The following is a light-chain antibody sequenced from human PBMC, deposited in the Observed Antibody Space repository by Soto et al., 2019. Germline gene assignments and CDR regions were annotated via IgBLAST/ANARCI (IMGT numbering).Light chain of an antibody. Sequence: QSVLTQPAPVSGSPGQSITISCTGTSSDVGGYNYVSWYQQYPGKAPKIMIYEVNNRPSGVSNRFSGSKSDNTASLTISGLQAEDEADYYCCSYTSSSTYVFGTGTKVTVL. V-gene: IGLV2-14*01. CDR1: SSDVGGYNY. CDR3: CSYTSSSTYV. CDR2: EVN. J-gene: IGLJ1*01.